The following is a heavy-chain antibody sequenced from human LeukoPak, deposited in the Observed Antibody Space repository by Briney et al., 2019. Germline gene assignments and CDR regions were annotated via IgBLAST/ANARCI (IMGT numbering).Heavy chain of an antibody. CDR2: ISTSSSSSYI. CDR3: ARRATTERGHSYGLDY. J-gene: IGHJ4*02. Sequence: PGGALRLSCAASGFTFSSYWMHWVRQAPGKGLEWVSSISTSSSSSYIYYADPVTGRFTISRDNAKNSLYLQMNSLRAEDTAVYYCARRATTERGHSYGLDYWGQGTLVTVSS. D-gene: IGHD5-18*01. V-gene: IGHV3-21*01. CDR1: GFTFSSYW.